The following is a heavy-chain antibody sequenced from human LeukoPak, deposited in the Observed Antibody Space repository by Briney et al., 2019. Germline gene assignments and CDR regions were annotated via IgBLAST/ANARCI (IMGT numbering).Heavy chain of an antibody. D-gene: IGHD6-25*01. CDR1: GFIFSNYA. J-gene: IGHJ4*02. V-gene: IGHV3-23*01. CDR2: IDNSGAYT. CDR3: AKGSAAGRPYYFDY. Sequence: GGSLRLSCAASGFIFSNYAMSWVRQAPGKGLEWVSAIDNSGAYTWYADSVKGRFTISKDSSSTILYLQMNSLRVEDAAVYFCAKGSAAGRPYYFDYWGQGTLVTVSS.